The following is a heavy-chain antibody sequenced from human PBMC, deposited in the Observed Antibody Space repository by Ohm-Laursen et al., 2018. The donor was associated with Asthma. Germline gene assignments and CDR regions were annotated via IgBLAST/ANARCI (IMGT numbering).Heavy chain of an antibody. V-gene: IGHV4-31*03. J-gene: IGHJ4*02. Sequence: SETLSLTCTVSGGSISSCHYYWTWIRQHPGKGLEWIGNIHYSGSTIYNPSLESRLTISVDTSKNQFSLNLGSVTAADTALYYCARNGRLRGSFDYWGQGTLVTVSS. CDR1: GGSISSCHYY. D-gene: IGHD3-10*01. CDR3: ARNGRLRGSFDY. CDR2: IHYSGST.